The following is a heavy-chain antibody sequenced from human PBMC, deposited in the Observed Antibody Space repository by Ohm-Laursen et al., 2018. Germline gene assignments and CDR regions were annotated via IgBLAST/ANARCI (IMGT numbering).Heavy chain of an antibody. CDR1: GYTLTELS. J-gene: IGHJ6*02. CDR2: FDPEDGET. V-gene: IGHV1-24*01. Sequence: ASVKVSCKVSGYTLTELSMHWVRQAPGKGLEWMGGFDPEDGETIYAQKFQGRVTMTEDTSTDTAYMELSSLRSEDTAVYYCARGGTGLDYYYYGMDVWGQGTTVTVSS. CDR3: ARGGTGLDYYYYGMDV.